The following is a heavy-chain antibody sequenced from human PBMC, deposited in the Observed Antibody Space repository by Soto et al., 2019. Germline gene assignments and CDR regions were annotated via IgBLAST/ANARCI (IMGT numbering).Heavy chain of an antibody. J-gene: IGHJ4*02. CDR2: IIPILGIA. Sequence: ASVKVSCKASGGTFISYPISWVRQAPGQGLEWMGRIIPILGIANYAQKFQGRVTITADKSTRTAYMELRSLRSEETAVYYCASPYYYGSGREIDSWGQGTLVTVSS. V-gene: IGHV1-69*10. D-gene: IGHD3-10*01. CDR1: GGTFISYP. CDR3: ASPYYYGSGREIDS.